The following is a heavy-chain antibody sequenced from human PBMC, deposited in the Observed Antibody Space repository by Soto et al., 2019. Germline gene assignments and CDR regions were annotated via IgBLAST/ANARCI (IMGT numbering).Heavy chain of an antibody. D-gene: IGHD3-16*01. CDR3: GRALRGFSAFDI. J-gene: IGHJ3*02. CDR1: SGSISSTNW. CDR2: IYHSGSI. Sequence: QVQLQESGPGLVKPSGTLSLTCTVSSGSISSTNWWSWVRQPPGKGLEWIGEIYHSGSINYNPSLNSRVTISVDKSKNHFSLTPSSVTAADTAVYYCGRALRGFSAFDIWGQGTLVTVSS. V-gene: IGHV4-4*02.